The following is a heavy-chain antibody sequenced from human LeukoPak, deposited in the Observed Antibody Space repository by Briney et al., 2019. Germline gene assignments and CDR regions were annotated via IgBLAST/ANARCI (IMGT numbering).Heavy chain of an antibody. D-gene: IGHD3-10*01. CDR1: GFTFSSYA. J-gene: IGHJ4*02. V-gene: IGHV3-30*01. Sequence: GRSLRLSCAASGFTFSSYAMHWVRQAPGKGLEWVAVKSYDGGNTYYADSVKGRFTISRDNSKNTLYLQLNSLRAEDTAVYYCARDSTYYYGSGSSGPHYFDYWGQGTLVTVSS. CDR2: KSYDGGNT. CDR3: ARDSTYYYGSGSSGPHYFDY.